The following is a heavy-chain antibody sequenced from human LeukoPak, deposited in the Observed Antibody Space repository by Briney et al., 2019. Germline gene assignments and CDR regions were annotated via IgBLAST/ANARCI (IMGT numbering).Heavy chain of an antibody. CDR1: GFTFSSYG. J-gene: IGHJ6*02. V-gene: IGHV3-30*18. Sequence: GGSLRLSCAASGFTFSSYGMHWVRQAPGKGLEWVAVISYDGSNKYYADSVKGRFTISRDNSKNTLYLQMNSLRAEDTAVYYCAKDPAGESYYYYGMDVWGQGTTVTVSS. CDR3: AKDPAGESYYYYGMDV. D-gene: IGHD4-17*01. CDR2: ISYDGSNK.